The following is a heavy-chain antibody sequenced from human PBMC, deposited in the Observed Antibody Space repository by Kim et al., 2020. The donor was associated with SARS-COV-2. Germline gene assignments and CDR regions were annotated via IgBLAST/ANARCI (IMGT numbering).Heavy chain of an antibody. CDR2: ISGDGGST. Sequence: GGSLRLSCAAPGFTFDDYAMHWVRQAPGKGLEWVSLISGDGGSTYYADSVKGRFTISRDNSKNSLYLQMNSLRTEDTALYYCAKDIIAAAGNPLYYYYGMDVWGQGTTVTVSS. V-gene: IGHV3-43*02. CDR3: AKDIIAAAGNPLYYYYGMDV. J-gene: IGHJ6*02. CDR1: GFTFDDYA. D-gene: IGHD6-13*01.